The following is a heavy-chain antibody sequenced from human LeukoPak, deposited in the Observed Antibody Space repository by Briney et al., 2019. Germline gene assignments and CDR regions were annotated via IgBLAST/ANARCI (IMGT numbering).Heavy chain of an antibody. V-gene: IGHV3-21*01. Sequence: GGSLRLSCAASGFTFSSYSMNWVRQAPGKGLEWVSSISSSSSYIYYADSVKGRFTISRDNAKNSLYLQMNSLRAEDTAVYYCARERATVTKRGIVDYWGQGTLVTVSS. D-gene: IGHD4-17*01. J-gene: IGHJ4*02. CDR1: GFTFSSYS. CDR2: ISSSSSYI. CDR3: ARERATVTKRGIVDY.